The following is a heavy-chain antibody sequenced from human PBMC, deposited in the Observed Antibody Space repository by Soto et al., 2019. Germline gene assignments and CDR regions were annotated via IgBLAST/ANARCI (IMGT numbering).Heavy chain of an antibody. CDR3: AKRATTVPTPGNYFDC. V-gene: IGHV3-23*01. Sequence: GGSLRLSFVASGFSFSDYSMTCARQAPGRGLEWVSTLTRTGTTFYADSVKGRFTMSRDNSKNTLSLQMYNLRAEDTARYYCAKRATTVPTPGNYFDCWGQGTLVTVSS. J-gene: IGHJ4*02. CDR2: LTRTGTT. CDR1: GFSFSDYS. D-gene: IGHD2-15*01.